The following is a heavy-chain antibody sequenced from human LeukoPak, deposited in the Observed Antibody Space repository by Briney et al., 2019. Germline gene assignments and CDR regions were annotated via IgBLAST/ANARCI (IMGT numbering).Heavy chain of an antibody. CDR3: AKGAPRNDDLLDY. CDR1: GFTFSSYG. V-gene: IGHV3-30*18. D-gene: IGHD1-1*01. J-gene: IGHJ4*02. CDR2: ISYDGSNK. Sequence: GGSLRLSCAASGFTFSSYGMHWVRQAPGKGLEWVAVISYDGSNKYYADSVKGRFTISRDNSKNTLYLQMNSLRAEDTAVYYSAKGAPRNDDLLDYWGQGTLVTVSS.